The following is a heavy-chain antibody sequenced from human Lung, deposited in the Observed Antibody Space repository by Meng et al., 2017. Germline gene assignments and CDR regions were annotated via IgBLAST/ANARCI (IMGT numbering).Heavy chain of an antibody. V-gene: IGHV2-5*02. CDR2: IYWDDEK. CDR3: AHSWGSGYYFGPLDY. D-gene: IGHD3-22*01. Sequence: QIPLKESGPALVKPTQTRTLTCTLSGSSLRTSGVAVGWIRQPPGKALEWLALIYWDDEKGYRPSLKRRITSTKDTSKNHVVLTMTNMDPVDTATYYCAHSWGSGYYFGPLDYWGQGTLVTVSS. CDR1: GSSLRTSGVA. J-gene: IGHJ4*02.